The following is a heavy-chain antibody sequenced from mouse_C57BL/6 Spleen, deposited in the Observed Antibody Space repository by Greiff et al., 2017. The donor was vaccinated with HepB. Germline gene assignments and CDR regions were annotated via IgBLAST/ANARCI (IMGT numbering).Heavy chain of an antibody. Sequence: QVQLQQPGAELVKPGASVKLSCKASGYTFTSYWMHWVKQRPGQGLEWIGMIHPNSGSTNYNEKFKSKATLTVDKSSSTAYMQLSSLTSEDSAVYYCARSGYGSSLGYWGQGTTLTVSS. J-gene: IGHJ2*01. V-gene: IGHV1-64*01. D-gene: IGHD1-1*01. CDR1: GYTFTSYW. CDR2: IHPNSGST. CDR3: ARSGYGSSLGY.